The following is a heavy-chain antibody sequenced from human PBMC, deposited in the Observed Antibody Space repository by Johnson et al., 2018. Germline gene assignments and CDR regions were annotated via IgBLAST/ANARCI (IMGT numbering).Heavy chain of an antibody. J-gene: IGHJ1*01. Sequence: QVQLVQSGGGLVKPGSSVKVSCKASGGTFSSYTISWVRQAPGQGLEWMGRIIPILGIANDAQKFQGRVTITRETSASTAYKEMSSLRSEDTAVYSCARGVDTVSPTEYFQHWGQGTLVTVSS. CDR1: GGTFSSYT. CDR2: IIPILGIA. CDR3: ARGVDTVSPTEYFQH. V-gene: IGHV1-69*02. D-gene: IGHD4-17*01.